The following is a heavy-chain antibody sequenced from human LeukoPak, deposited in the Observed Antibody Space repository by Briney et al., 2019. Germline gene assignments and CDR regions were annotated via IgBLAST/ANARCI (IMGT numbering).Heavy chain of an antibody. CDR1: GLPFSNHW. D-gene: IGHD4-17*01. J-gene: IGHJ3*02. V-gene: IGHV3-7*01. CDR2: INQDGSEK. CDR3: AREGYGDYHI. Sequence: GGALRLSCAVSGLPFSNHWMTWVRQAPGKGLERVANINQDGSEKYYVDSVKGRFSISRDNAKSSLYLQMNSLRVEDTAMYFCAREGYGDYHIWGQGTIVTVSS.